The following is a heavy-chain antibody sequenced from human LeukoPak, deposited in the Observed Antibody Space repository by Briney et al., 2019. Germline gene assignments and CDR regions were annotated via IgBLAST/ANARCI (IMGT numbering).Heavy chain of an antibody. Sequence: SETLSLTCKVSGGSFSGYHWTWIRQSPGTGLDYIGEINDSGSPVYNPSLKSRVTISVDTSKNEFSMSLTSVTAADTAVYYCARDMTTVENVSQSWGQGTLVTVSS. CDR2: INDSGSP. CDR3: ARDMTTVENVSQS. V-gene: IGHV4-34*01. D-gene: IGHD4-17*01. J-gene: IGHJ4*02. CDR1: GGSFSGYH.